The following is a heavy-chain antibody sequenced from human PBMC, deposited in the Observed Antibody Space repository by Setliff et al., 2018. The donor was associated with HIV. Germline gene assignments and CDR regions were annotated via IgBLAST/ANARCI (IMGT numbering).Heavy chain of an antibody. CDR3: VGDDNSWFWSYF. D-gene: IGHD6-13*01. J-gene: IGHJ4*02. V-gene: IGHV4-38-2*02. CDR2: FSHSGTT. Sequence: SETLSLTCTVSGHSISDGSCWGWIRQTPGKGLERIGTFSHSGTTYYNPSLESRVTISVHTSQNQFSLKLNSVTAADTAVYYCVGDDNSWFWSYFWGQGTLVTVSS. CDR1: GHSISDGSC.